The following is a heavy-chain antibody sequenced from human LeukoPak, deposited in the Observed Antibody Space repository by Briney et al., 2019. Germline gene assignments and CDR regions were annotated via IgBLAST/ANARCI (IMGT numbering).Heavy chain of an antibody. V-gene: IGHV4-59*01. J-gene: IGHJ2*01. D-gene: IGHD3-22*01. CDR1: GGSISSYY. CDR3: ARDVPPHYYDSSGYDL. Sequence: PSETLSLTCTVFGGSISSYYWSWIRQPPGKGLEWIGYIYYSGSTNYNPSLKSRVTISVDTSKNQFSLKLSSVTAADTAVYYCARDVPPHYYDSSGYDLWGRGTLVTVSS. CDR2: IYYSGST.